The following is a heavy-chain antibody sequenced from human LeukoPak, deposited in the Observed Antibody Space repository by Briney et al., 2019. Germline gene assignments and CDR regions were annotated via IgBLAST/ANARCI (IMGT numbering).Heavy chain of an antibody. CDR1: GVTFSSYA. Sequence: GGSLRLSCAASGVTFSSYAMSWVRQAPGKGLEWVSAISGSGGSTYYADSVKGRFTISRDNSKNRLYLQMNRLMAEDTAVYCFAKPAISSSGWYYDYWGQGTLVTVSS. V-gene: IGHV3-23*01. J-gene: IGHJ4*02. CDR3: AKPAISSSGWYYDY. CDR2: ISGSGGST. D-gene: IGHD6-19*01.